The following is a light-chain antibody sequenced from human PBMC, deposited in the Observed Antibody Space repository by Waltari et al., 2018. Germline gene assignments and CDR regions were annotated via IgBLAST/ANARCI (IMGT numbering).Light chain of an antibody. Sequence: QSVLAQPPSASGTPRQRVTISCSGSTSNIGRNTVNWYQQFPGTAPTLLVYNNFQRPSGVPDRFSGSKSGTSAYLAILGVRPEDEADYYCATWDDSLNGPVFGGGTKLTVL. J-gene: IGLJ2*01. CDR1: TSNIGRNT. CDR2: NNF. V-gene: IGLV1-44*01. CDR3: ATWDDSLNGPV.